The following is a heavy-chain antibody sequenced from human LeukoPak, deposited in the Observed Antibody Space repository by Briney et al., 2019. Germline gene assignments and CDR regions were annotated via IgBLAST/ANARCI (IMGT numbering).Heavy chain of an antibody. CDR1: GYSFDDYW. J-gene: IGHJ5*02. V-gene: IGHV5-51*01. CDR2: IYPGDSDT. CDR3: ARESETSRRFYAP. Sequence: GESLKISCKGSGYSFDDYWIGWVRQVAGEGLEWMGIIYPGDSDTRYSPSFQGQVTISADRSITTAYLQWNSLKASDTAMYFCARESETSRRFYAPWGQGTLVTVSS. D-gene: IGHD2-2*01.